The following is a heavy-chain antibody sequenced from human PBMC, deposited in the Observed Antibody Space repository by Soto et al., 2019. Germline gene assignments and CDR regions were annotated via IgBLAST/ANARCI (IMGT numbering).Heavy chain of an antibody. D-gene: IGHD4-4*01. Sequence: SETLSITCAVYGGSFSGYYWSWIRQPPGKGLEWIGEINHSGSTNYNPSLKSRVTISVDTSKNQFSLKLSSVTAADTAVYYCATSNYYWFDPWGQGTLVTVS. V-gene: IGHV4-34*01. CDR2: INHSGST. CDR1: GGSFSGYY. CDR3: ATSNYYWFDP. J-gene: IGHJ5*02.